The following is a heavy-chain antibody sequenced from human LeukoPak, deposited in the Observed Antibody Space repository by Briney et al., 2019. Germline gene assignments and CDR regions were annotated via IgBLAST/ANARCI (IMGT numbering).Heavy chain of an antibody. CDR3: ATSGGGWFKYYFDY. V-gene: IGHV3-21*01. D-gene: IGHD3-10*01. Sequence: GGSLRLSCVASGFTLSSHTMNWVRQAPGKGLEWVSSISSSNRFIYYADSVKGRFTISRDNAKNSLYLQMNSLRAEDTAVYYCATSGGGWFKYYFDYWGQGTLVTVSS. CDR2: ISSSNRFI. J-gene: IGHJ4*02. CDR1: GFTLSSHT.